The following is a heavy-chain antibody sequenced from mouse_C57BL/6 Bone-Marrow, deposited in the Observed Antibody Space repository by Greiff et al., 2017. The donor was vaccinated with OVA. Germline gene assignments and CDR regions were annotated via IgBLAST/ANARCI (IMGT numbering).Heavy chain of an antibody. CDR3: AREGQMITRYYYAMDY. CDR2: IYPGSGST. V-gene: IGHV1-55*01. Sequence: QVQLKQPGAELVKPGASVKMSCKASGYTFTSYWITWVKQRPGQGLEWIGDIYPGSGSTNYNEKFKSKATLTVDTSSSTAYMQLSSLTSEDSAVYYCAREGQMITRYYYAMDYWGQGTSVTVSS. J-gene: IGHJ4*01. CDR1: GYTFTSYW. D-gene: IGHD2-4*01.